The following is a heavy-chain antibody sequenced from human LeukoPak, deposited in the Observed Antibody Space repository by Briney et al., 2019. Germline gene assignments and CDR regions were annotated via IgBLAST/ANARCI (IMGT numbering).Heavy chain of an antibody. Sequence: WESLSLSCTVSGGSISNNYCRWIRRPPGRGLGWIGYIYYSGRTKYHPPLKSRVTISVDTSKNQFSLKLSSVTAADTAVYYCASSSWYYYFEYWGQGTLVTVSS. CDR2: IYYSGRT. CDR3: ASSSWYYYFEY. V-gene: IGHV4-59*01. D-gene: IGHD6-13*01. J-gene: IGHJ4*02. CDR1: GGSISNNY.